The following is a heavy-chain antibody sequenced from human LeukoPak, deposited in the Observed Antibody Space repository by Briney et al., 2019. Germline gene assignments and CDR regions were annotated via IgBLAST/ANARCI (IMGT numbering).Heavy chain of an antibody. J-gene: IGHJ4*02. CDR1: GYTFTGYY. D-gene: IGHD1-7*01. V-gene: IGHV1-2*02. CDR3: ATVRVNWNYVLCYFDY. Sequence: ASVKVSCKASGYTFTGYYMHWVRQAPGQGLEWMGWINPNSGGTNYAQKFQGRVTMTRDTSISTAYMELSSLRSEDTAVYYCATVRVNWNYVLCYFDYWGQGTLVTVSS. CDR2: INPNSGGT.